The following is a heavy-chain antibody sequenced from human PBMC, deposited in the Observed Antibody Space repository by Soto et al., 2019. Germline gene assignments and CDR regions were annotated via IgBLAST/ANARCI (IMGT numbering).Heavy chain of an antibody. D-gene: IGHD6-19*01. V-gene: IGHV1-46*01. CDR2: INPSGGST. CDR3: ARAEAVAGTLRAFDI. CDR1: GYTFTSYY. Sequence: ASVKVSCKASGYTFTSYYMHWVRQAPGQGLEWMGIINPSGGSTSYAQKFQGRVTMTRDTSTSTVYMELSSLRSDDTPVYYCARAEAVAGTLRAFDIWGQGTMVTVS. J-gene: IGHJ3*02.